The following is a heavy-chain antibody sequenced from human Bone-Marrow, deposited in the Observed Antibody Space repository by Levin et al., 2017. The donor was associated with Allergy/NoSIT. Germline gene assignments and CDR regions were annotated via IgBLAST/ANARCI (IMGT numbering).Heavy chain of an antibody. J-gene: IGHJ4*02. Sequence: SETLSLTCTVSGASIRSGAYYWSWVRQPPGQGLEWIGYIYYNGSTYFNPSLKSRVSISVDTSKNQFSLKLSSVTAADTADYYCARVLAGFDGSAMAYDYGGRGSLVTVSS. CDR3: ARVLAGFDGSAMAYDY. CDR2: IYYNGST. CDR1: GASIRSGAYY. V-gene: IGHV4-31*03. D-gene: IGHD3-10*01.